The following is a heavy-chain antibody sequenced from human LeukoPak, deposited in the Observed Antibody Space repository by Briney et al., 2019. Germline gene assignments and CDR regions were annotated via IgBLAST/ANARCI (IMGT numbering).Heavy chain of an antibody. CDR3: ARELVRSWFDP. V-gene: IGHV1-69*04. D-gene: IGHD1-26*01. Sequence: SVKVSCKASGGTFSSYAIIWVRQAPGQGLEWMGRIIPILGIANYAQKFQGRVTITADKSTSTAYMELSSLRSEDTAVYYCARELVRSWFDPWGQGTLVTVSS. CDR2: IIPILGIA. CDR1: GGTFSSYA. J-gene: IGHJ5*02.